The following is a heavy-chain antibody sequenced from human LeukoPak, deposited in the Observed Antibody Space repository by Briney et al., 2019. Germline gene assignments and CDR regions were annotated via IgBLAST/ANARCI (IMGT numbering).Heavy chain of an antibody. J-gene: IGHJ4*02. CDR3: TSGSASGTGSGY. V-gene: IGHV3-49*04. D-gene: IGHD6-13*01. CDR2: IRSKPCGGTT. Sequence: GGSLRLSCTASGFIFCDYVMSWVRQAPGKGLEGVGFIRSKPCGGTTEYAASVKGRFTISRDDSKSIAYLQMNSLKTEDTAVYYCTSGSASGTGSGYWGQGTLVTVSS. CDR1: GFIFCDYV.